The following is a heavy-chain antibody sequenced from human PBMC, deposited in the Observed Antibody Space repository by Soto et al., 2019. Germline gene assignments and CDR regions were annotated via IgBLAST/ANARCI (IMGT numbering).Heavy chain of an antibody. Sequence: QVQLQQWGAGLLKPSETLSLTCAVYGGSFSGYYWSWIRQPPGKGLEWIGEINDSGSTNYNPSLKSRVTISVDTSKNQFSRKLSSVTAADTAVYYCARVGRLDYYYYYYMDVWGKGTTVTVSS. CDR1: GGSFSGYY. CDR3: ARVGRLDYYYYYYMDV. J-gene: IGHJ6*03. V-gene: IGHV4-34*01. D-gene: IGHD3-10*01. CDR2: INDSGST.